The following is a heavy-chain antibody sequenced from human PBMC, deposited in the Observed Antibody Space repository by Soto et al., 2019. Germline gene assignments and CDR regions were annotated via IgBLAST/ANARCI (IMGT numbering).Heavy chain of an antibody. CDR2: IIPILDIT. Sequence: SVKYSCTASGGTFSSYPISWVRQAPGQGLEWMGRIIPILDITDYAQRFQGRVTITADKSTSTAYMELSSLSSDDTAVYYCARPTSTGTTSGYYFDYWGQGTLVTVSS. J-gene: IGHJ4*02. CDR3: ARPTSTGTTSGYYFDY. D-gene: IGHD1-7*01. V-gene: IGHV1-69*02. CDR1: GGTFSSYP.